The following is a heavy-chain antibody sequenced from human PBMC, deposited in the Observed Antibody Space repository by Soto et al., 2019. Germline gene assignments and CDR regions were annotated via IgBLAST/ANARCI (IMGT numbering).Heavy chain of an antibody. CDR2: IWSDGSNK. CDR3: ARDLVITPYYYYGMDV. J-gene: IGHJ6*02. V-gene: IGHV3-33*01. CDR1: GFTFSSYG. D-gene: IGHD6-6*01. Sequence: QVQLVESGGGVVQPGRSLRLSCAASGFTFSSYGMHWVRQAPGKGLEWVAVIWSDGSNKYYADSVKGRFTISRDNSKNTLYLQMNSLRAEDTAVYSCARDLVITPYYYYGMDVWGQGITVTGSS.